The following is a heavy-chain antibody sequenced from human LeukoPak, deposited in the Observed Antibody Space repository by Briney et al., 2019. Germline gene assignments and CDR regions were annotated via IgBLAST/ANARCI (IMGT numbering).Heavy chain of an antibody. CDR1: GFSFSRHG. CDR3: AWYSGNYEFNYHYMDV. V-gene: IGHV3-30*02. CDR2: IRYDGSDK. J-gene: IGHJ6*03. D-gene: IGHD1-26*01. Sequence: GGSLRLSCAASGFSFSRHGMHWVRQAPGKGLEWVAFIRYDGSDKYYADSVKGRFTTSRDSSKNTLSLQMNTLRAEDTAVYYCAWYSGNYEFNYHYMDVWGKGTTVTVSS.